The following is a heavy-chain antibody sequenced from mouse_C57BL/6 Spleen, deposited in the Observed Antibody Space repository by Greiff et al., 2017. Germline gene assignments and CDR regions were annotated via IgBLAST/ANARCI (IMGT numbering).Heavy chain of an antibody. Sequence: VQLVESGPGLVQPSQSLSITCTVSGFSLTSYGVHWVRQSPGKGLEWLGVIWSGGSTDYNAAFISRLSISRDNSKSQVFFKMNSLQSDDTAIYYCARGDYGGSCYAIDYWGQGTTVTVSS. CDR3: ARGDYGGSCYAIDY. CDR2: IWSGGST. V-gene: IGHV2-2*01. D-gene: IGHD1-1*01. CDR1: GFSLTSYG. J-gene: IGHJ4*01.